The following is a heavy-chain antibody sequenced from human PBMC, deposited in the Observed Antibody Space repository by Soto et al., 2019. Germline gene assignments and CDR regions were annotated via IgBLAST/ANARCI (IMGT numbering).Heavy chain of an antibody. Sequence: QVQLQQWGAGLLKPSETLSLTCAVYGGSFSGYYWSWIRQPPGKGLEWIGEINHSGSTNYNPSLKCRVTISVDTSKNQFSLKLSSVTAADTAVYYCARTGVGYCSGGSCYSPYFDYWGQGTLVTVSS. CDR1: GGSFSGYY. V-gene: IGHV4-34*01. CDR3: ARTGVGYCSGGSCYSPYFDY. J-gene: IGHJ4*02. CDR2: INHSGST. D-gene: IGHD2-15*01.